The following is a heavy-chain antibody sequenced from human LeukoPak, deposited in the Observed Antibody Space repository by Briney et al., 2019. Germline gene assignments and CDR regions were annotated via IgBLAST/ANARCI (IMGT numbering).Heavy chain of an antibody. CDR1: GFTFVDYV. CDR2: INYNGAIT. D-gene: IGHD3-3*02. Sequence: GGSLRLSCATSGFTFVDYVLSWVRRAPGKGLEWLCAINYNGAITDYADSVKGRFTISRDNAKNSLYLRIDSLRAEDTALYYCARDRLGPSFSVSHFDLWGQGTLVTVSS. CDR3: ARDRLGPSFSVSHFDL. V-gene: IGHV3-20*04. J-gene: IGHJ4*02.